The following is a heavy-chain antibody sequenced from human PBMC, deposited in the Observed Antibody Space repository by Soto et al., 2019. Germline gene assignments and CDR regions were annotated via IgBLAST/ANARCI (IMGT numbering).Heavy chain of an antibody. V-gene: IGHV1-3*01. J-gene: IGHJ5*02. CDR1: GYTFTSYA. D-gene: IGHD5-18*01. Sequence: QVQLVQSGAEVKKPGASVKVSCKASGYTFTSYAMHWVRQAPGQRLEWMGWINAGNGNTKYSQKFQGRVTITRDTSASTAYIELSSLRSEDTAVYYCARGEYSYGYGIDWFDPWGQGTLVTVSS. CDR2: INAGNGNT. CDR3: ARGEYSYGYGIDWFDP.